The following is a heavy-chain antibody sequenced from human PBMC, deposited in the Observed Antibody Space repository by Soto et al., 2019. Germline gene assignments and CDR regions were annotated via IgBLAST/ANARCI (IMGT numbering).Heavy chain of an antibody. V-gene: IGHV4-30-4*01. Sequence: QVQLQESGPGLVKPSHTLSLTCTVSGGSISSGDAFWTWIRQPPGKGLEWIGYIYYSGSTYYNPSLNSRLTMSVDTSKNQVHLKLSSVTAADTAVYYCARDRAKWKDYYYYGMDVWGQGTTVTVSS. CDR1: GGSISSGDAF. J-gene: IGHJ6*02. CDR3: ARDRAKWKDYYYYGMDV. D-gene: IGHD1-20*01. CDR2: IYYSGST.